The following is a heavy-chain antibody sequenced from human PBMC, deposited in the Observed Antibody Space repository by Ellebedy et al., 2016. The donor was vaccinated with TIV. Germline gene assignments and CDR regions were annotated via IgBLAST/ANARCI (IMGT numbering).Heavy chain of an antibody. V-gene: IGHV3-7*01. D-gene: IGHD4-17*01. J-gene: IGHJ5*02. CDR1: GFSFRSYW. Sequence: GESLKISCAASGFSFRSYWMSWVRQAPGKGLEWVANIYQDGSAEYYVDSVKGRFTISRDNDNKALFLQMNSLRVEDTAVYYCARRGSYGDYAVQINSWFDPWGQGTLVTVSS. CDR3: ARRGSYGDYAVQINSWFDP. CDR2: IYQDGSAE.